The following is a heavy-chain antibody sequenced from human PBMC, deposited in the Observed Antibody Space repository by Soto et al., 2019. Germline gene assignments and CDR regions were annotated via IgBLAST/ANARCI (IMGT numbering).Heavy chain of an antibody. D-gene: IGHD6-13*01. CDR3: ARSGIAAAGTYYYYGMDV. CDR2: IIPILGIA. J-gene: IGHJ6*02. CDR1: GGTFSSYT. V-gene: IGHV1-69*02. Sequence: SVKVSCKASGGTFSSYTISWVRQAPGQGLEWMGRIIPILGIANYAQKFQGRVTITADKSTSTAYMELSSLRSEDTAVYYCARSGIAAAGTYYYYGMDVWGQGTTVTVSS.